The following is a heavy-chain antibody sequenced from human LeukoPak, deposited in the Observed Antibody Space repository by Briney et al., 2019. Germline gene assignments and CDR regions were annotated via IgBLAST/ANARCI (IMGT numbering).Heavy chain of an antibody. CDR2: IYSGGRT. CDR1: GFTVSSNY. J-gene: IGHJ4*02. D-gene: IGHD3-22*01. V-gene: IGHV3-66*01. Sequence: PGGSLRLSCAASGFTVSSNYMSWVRQAPGKGPEWVSAIYSGGRTYYADSVKGRFTISRDNSKNTLYLQMNSLRAEDTAVYYCARESNSGYYLSYWGQGTLVTVSS. CDR3: ARESNSGYYLSY.